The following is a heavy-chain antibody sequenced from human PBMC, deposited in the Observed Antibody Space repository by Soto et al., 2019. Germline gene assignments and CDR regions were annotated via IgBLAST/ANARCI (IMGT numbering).Heavy chain of an antibody. V-gene: IGHV4-59*01. CDR1: GGSISSYY. D-gene: IGHD6-13*01. J-gene: IGHJ5*02. CDR2: IYYSGST. Sequence: SETLSLTCTVSGGSISSYYWSWIRQPPGKGLEWIGYIYYSGSTNYNPSLKSRVTISVDTSKNQFSLKLSSVTAADTAVYYCARVRVAAAGINWFDPWGQGTLVTV. CDR3: ARVRVAAAGINWFDP.